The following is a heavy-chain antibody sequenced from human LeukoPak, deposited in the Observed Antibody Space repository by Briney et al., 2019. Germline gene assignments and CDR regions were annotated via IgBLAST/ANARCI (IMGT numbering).Heavy chain of an antibody. Sequence: SEALSLTCTVSGGSISSGSYYWGWIRQPPGKGLEWIGSIYYSGTTYYNPSLKSRVTISLDTSKNHFSLKLSSVTAADTAVYYCARGVYGLGRAFDIWGQGTMVTVSS. J-gene: IGHJ3*02. CDR3: ARGVYGLGRAFDI. D-gene: IGHD4-17*01. V-gene: IGHV4-39*07. CDR2: IYYSGTT. CDR1: GGSISSGSYY.